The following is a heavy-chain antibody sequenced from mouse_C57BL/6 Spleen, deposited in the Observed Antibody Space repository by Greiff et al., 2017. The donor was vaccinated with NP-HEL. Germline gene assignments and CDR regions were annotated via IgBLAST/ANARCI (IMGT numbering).Heavy chain of an antibody. V-gene: IGHV1-50*01. CDR3: ARSKAYSWDY. CDR1: GYTFTSYW. Sequence: VQLQQPGAELVKPGASVKLSCKASGYTFTSYWMQWVKQRPGQGLEWIGEIDPSDSYTNYNQKFKGKATLTVDTSSSTAYMQLSSLTSEDSAVYYCARSKAYSWDYRGQGTSVTVSS. D-gene: IGHD2-10*01. CDR2: IDPSDSYT. J-gene: IGHJ4*01.